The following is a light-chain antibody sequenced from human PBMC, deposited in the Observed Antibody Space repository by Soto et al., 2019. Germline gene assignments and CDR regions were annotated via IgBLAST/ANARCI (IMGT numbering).Light chain of an antibody. V-gene: IGKV3D-15*01. CDR2: ASS. J-gene: IGKJ1*01. CDR1: QSVSSRF. Sequence: EIVMTQSPATLSLSPGERATLSCRASQSVSSRFVGCQQQKRGDARMLLYDASSRGAGSIAGLCGGGCGVAFFLLISSLLSEDFVAFYCYHYNGYSEAFGQGTKVDIK. CDR3: YHYNGYSEA.